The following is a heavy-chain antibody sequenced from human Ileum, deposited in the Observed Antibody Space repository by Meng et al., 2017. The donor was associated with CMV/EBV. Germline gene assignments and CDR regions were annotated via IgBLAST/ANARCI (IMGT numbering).Heavy chain of an antibody. J-gene: IGHJ4*02. D-gene: IGHD1-1*01. V-gene: IGHV1-18*01. CDR2: ISPYNGYT. Sequence: SGYTFSSYGISWVRQAPGQGLEWMGWISPYNGYTDYSQSLQSRVTMTTDTSTNTVYLDLRNLRSDDTAMYYCARSLRPNWNREAAHWGQGTLVTVSS. CDR3: ARSLRPNWNREAAH. CDR1: GYTFSSYG.